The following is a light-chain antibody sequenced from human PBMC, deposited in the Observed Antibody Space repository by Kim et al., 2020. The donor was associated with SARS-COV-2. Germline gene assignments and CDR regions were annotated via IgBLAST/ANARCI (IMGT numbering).Light chain of an antibody. CDR1: SLRSYY. J-gene: IGLJ2*01. CDR2: GKN. CDR3: NSRDSNDNVV. V-gene: IGLV3-19*01. Sequence: VAMGQTVRITCQGDSLRSYYATWYQQKPGQAPILVIYGKNNRPSGIPDRFSGSSSGDTASLTITGTQAGDEADYYCNSRDSNDNVVFGGGTKLTVL.